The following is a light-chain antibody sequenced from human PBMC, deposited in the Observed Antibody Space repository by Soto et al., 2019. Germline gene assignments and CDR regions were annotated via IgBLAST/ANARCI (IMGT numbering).Light chain of an antibody. J-gene: IGKJ5*01. CDR3: QHYGSSLSIT. CDR1: QSVSSNY. CDR2: GAS. Sequence: EIVLTQSPGTLSLSPGERATLSCRARQSVSSNYLAWYQQKPGQAPRLLIYGASSRATGIPHRFSGSGSGTDFTLTISRLEPEDFAVYYCQHYGSSLSITFGQGTRLEIK. V-gene: IGKV3-20*01.